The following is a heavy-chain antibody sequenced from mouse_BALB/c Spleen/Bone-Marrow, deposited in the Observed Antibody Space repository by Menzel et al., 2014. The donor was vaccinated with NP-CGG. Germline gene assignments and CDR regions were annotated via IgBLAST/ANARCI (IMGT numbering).Heavy chain of an antibody. Sequence: VQLQQSGAELVKPGASVKLSCTASGFNIKDTYMHWVKQRPEQGLEWIGRIDTANGNTKYDPKFQGKATITADTSSNPAYLQLSSLTSEDTAVYYCARYGNGLMDYWGQGTSVTVSS. CDR3: ARYGNGLMDY. J-gene: IGHJ4*01. D-gene: IGHD2-1*01. CDR1: GFNIKDTY. CDR2: IDTANGNT. V-gene: IGHV14-3*02.